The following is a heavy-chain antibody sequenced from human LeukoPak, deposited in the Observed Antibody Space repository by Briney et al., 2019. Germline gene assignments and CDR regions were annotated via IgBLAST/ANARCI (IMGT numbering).Heavy chain of an antibody. D-gene: IGHD6-19*01. CDR2: INPNSGGT. CDR1: GYTFTGYY. J-gene: IGHJ4*02. CDR3: ARDLMGVAGTTG. Sequence: ASVKVSCKASGYTFTGYYMHWVRQAPGQGLEWMGWINPNSGGTNYAQKFQGRVTMTRDTSISTAYMELSRLRSDDTAVYYCARDLMGVAGTTGWGQGTLVTVSS. V-gene: IGHV1-2*02.